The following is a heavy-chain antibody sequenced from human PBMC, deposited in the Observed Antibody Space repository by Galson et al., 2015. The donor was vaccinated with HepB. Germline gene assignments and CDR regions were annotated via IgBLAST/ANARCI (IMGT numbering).Heavy chain of an antibody. CDR2: ISSSSSTI. Sequence: SLRLSCAASGFTFSSYSMNWVRQAPGKGLEWVSYISSSSSTIYYADSVKGRFTISRDNAKNSLYLQTNSLRAEDTAVYYCARDLPSVTYYDILASQNYYYYGMDVWGQGTTVTVSS. CDR3: ARDLPSVTYYDILASQNYYYYGMDV. V-gene: IGHV3-48*01. CDR1: GFTFSSYS. J-gene: IGHJ6*02. D-gene: IGHD3-9*01.